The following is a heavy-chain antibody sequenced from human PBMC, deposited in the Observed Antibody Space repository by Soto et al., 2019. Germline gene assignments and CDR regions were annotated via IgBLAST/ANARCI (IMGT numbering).Heavy chain of an antibody. CDR1: GYTFTGYY. CDR2: INPNSGGT. V-gene: IGHV1-2*02. CDR3: AREDYGGNKAFDY. D-gene: IGHD4-17*01. J-gene: IGHJ4*02. Sequence: ASVKVSCKASGYTFTGYYMHWVRQAPGQGLEWMGWINPNSGGTNYAQKFQGRVTMTRDTSISTAYMELSRLRSDDTAVYYCAREDYGGNKAFDYWGQGTLVTVSS.